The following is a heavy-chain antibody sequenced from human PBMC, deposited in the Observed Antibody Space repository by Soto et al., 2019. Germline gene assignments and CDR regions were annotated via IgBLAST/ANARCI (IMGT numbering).Heavy chain of an antibody. CDR2: ISAYNGNT. CDR1: GYTFTSYG. CDR3: ARDPTIFGVVQNYGMDV. V-gene: IGHV1-18*01. J-gene: IGHJ6*02. Sequence: QVQLVQSGAEVKKPGASVKVSCKASGYTFTSYGICWVRQAPGQGLEWMGWISAYNGNTNYAQKLQGRVTMTTDTSTSTAYMELSSLRSDDTAIYYCARDPTIFGVVQNYGMDVWGQGTTVTVSS. D-gene: IGHD3-3*01.